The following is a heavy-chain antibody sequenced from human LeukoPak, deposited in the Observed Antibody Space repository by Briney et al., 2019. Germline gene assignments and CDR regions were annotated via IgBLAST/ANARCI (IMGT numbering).Heavy chain of an antibody. CDR2: INHSGST. V-gene: IGHV4-34*01. CDR1: GGSFSGYC. Sequence: SETLSLTCAVYGGSFSGYCWSWIRQPPGKGLEWIGEINHSGSTNYNPSLKSRVTISVDTSKNQFSLKLSSVTAADTAVYYCARGVGDIVVVPAAPYFDYWGQGTLVTVSS. J-gene: IGHJ4*02. D-gene: IGHD2-2*01. CDR3: ARGVGDIVVVPAAPYFDY.